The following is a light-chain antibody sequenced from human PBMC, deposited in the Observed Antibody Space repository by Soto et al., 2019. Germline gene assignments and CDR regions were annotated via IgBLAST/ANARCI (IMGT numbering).Light chain of an antibody. CDR1: SSDVGGYNY. CDR2: EVS. J-gene: IGLJ2*01. CDR3: SSYAGSNHVYVV. Sequence: QSALTQPPSASGSPGQSVTISCTGTSSDVGGYNYVSWYQQHPGKAPKLTISEVSKRPSGVPDRFSGSKSVNTAALTVSGLQAEDEADYYCSSYAGSNHVYVVLGGGTKLTVL. V-gene: IGLV2-8*01.